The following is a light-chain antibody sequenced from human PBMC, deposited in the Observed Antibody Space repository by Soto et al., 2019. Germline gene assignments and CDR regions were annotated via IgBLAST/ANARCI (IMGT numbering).Light chain of an antibody. CDR2: GAS. J-gene: IGKJ1*01. CDR1: QSLGSH. Sequence: EIVMTQSPGTLSLSPGDTATLSCRASQSLGSHLAWYQQKPGQAPRLLIFGASARPTGIPARISGSGSGTEFTLTISSLRSEDFAVYFCQQYYNWPRTFGQGTKVEI. CDR3: QQYYNWPRT. V-gene: IGKV3-15*01.